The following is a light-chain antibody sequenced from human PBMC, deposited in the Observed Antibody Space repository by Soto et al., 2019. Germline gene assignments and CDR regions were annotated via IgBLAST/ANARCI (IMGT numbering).Light chain of an antibody. CDR3: MQAIQTPLT. CDR2: LGS. J-gene: IGKJ5*01. Sequence: DIVMTQSPLSLPVTPGEPASISCRSSQSLLHSNGYNYFDWYLQKPGQSPQLLIYLGSNRASGVPDRFSGSGSGTDFTLKISRVEAEDVGVYYCMQAIQTPLTFGQGTRLEIK. V-gene: IGKV2-28*01. CDR1: QSLLHSNGYNY.